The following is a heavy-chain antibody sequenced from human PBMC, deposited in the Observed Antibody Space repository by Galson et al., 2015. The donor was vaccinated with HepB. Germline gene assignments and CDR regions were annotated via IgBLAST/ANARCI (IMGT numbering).Heavy chain of an antibody. D-gene: IGHD3-3*01. CDR1: GYTFTSYG. J-gene: IGHJ5*02. CDR3: ARDRKYDFWSGYSNRYNWFDP. Sequence: SAKVSCKASGYTFTSYGISWVRQAPGQGLEWMGWISAYNGNTNYAQKLQGRVTMTTDTSTSTAYMELRSQRSDDTAVYYCARDRKYDFWSGYSNRYNWFDPWGQGTLVTVSS. V-gene: IGHV1-18*01. CDR2: ISAYNGNT.